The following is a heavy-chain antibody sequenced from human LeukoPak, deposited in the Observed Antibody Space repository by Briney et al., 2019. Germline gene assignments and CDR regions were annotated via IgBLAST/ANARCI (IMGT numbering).Heavy chain of an antibody. CDR1: GGSISSGGYY. CDR2: IYYSGST. J-gene: IGHJ4*02. Sequence: SETLSLTCTVSGGSISSGGYYWSWIRQRPGKGLEWIGYIYYSGSTYYNPSLKSRVTISVDTSKNQFSLKLSSVTAADTAVYYCARLALQDYFYDYWGQGTLVTVSS. D-gene: IGHD2/OR15-2a*01. CDR3: ARLALQDYFYDY. V-gene: IGHV4-31*03.